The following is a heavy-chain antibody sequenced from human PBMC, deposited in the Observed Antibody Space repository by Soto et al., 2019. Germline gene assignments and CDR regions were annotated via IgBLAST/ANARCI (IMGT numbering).Heavy chain of an antibody. V-gene: IGHV4-59*01. CDR2: IYYNGNT. CDR1: GGSISSFY. D-gene: IGHD3-3*01. CDR3: ARGGPPITVFGVVISWFDP. Sequence: SETLSLTCTFSGGSISSFYWSLIRQPPGKGLEWIGNIYYNGNTNYNPSFKSRVTISVDTSKNQFSLKLSSVTAADTAVYYCARGGPPITVFGVVISWFDPWGQGTLVTVSS. J-gene: IGHJ5*02.